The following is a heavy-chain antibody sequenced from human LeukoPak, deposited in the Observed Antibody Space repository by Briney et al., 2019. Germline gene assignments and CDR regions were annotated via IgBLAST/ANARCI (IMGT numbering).Heavy chain of an antibody. CDR3: ARDSDIVVVPAAVPFDP. Sequence: ASVKVSCKASGYTFTGYYIHWVRQAPGQGLEWMGWINPNSGGTNYAQKFQGRVTMTRDTSISTAYMELSRLRSDDTAVYYCARDSDIVVVPAAVPFDPWGQGTLVTVSS. J-gene: IGHJ5*02. V-gene: IGHV1-2*02. CDR2: INPNSGGT. CDR1: GYTFTGYY. D-gene: IGHD2-2*01.